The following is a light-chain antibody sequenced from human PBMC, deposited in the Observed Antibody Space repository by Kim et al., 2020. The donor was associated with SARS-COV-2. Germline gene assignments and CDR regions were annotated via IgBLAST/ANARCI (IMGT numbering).Light chain of an antibody. J-gene: IGLJ2*01. CDR2: YDN. CDR3: QVWHGGSHHVI. CDR1: NIGGET. Sequence: APGQTARITCGGDNIGGETVHWYRQKPGQAPVLVIFYDNDRPSGILARFSGSNAGNTATLTISRVEAGDEADYFCQVWHGGSHHVIFGGGTQLTVL. V-gene: IGLV3-21*04.